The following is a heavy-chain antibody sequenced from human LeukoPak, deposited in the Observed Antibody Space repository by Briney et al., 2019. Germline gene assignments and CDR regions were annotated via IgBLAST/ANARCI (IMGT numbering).Heavy chain of an antibody. CDR2: ISAYNGNT. J-gene: IGHJ4*02. D-gene: IGHD6-13*01. CDR1: GYTFTSYG. CDR3: ARDSGYSSSWYSFDLDY. Sequence: ASVKVSCKASGYTFTSYGISWVRQAPGQGLEWMGWISAYNGNTNYAQKLQGRVTMTRNTSISTAYMELSSLRSEDTAVYYCARDSGYSSSWYSFDLDYWGQGTLVTVSS. V-gene: IGHV1-18*01.